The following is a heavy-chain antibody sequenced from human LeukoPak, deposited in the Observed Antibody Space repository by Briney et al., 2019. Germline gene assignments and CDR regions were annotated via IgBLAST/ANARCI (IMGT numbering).Heavy chain of an antibody. Sequence: RSSETLSPTCTVSGGSISSSSYYWGWIRQPPGKGLEWIGSIYYSGSTYYNPSLKSRVTISVDTSKNQFSLKLSSVTAADTAVYYCARGNYGSGSSSHYYYYMDVWGKGTTVTVSS. J-gene: IGHJ6*03. CDR2: IYYSGST. V-gene: IGHV4-39*07. CDR3: ARGNYGSGSSSHYYYYMDV. CDR1: GGSISSSSYY. D-gene: IGHD3-10*01.